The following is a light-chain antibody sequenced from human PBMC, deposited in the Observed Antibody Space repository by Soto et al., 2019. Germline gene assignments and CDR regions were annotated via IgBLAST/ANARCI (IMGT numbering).Light chain of an antibody. Sequence: IQLTQSPSSLSASVGYRVPITFRASQGISSYLAWYQQKPGKAPKLLIYAASTLQSGVPSRFSGSGSGTDFTLTISSLQAEDVAVYYCQQYYSTPRTFGQGTKVDIK. CDR1: QGISSY. CDR2: AAS. J-gene: IGKJ1*01. CDR3: QQYYSTPRT. V-gene: IGKV1-9*01.